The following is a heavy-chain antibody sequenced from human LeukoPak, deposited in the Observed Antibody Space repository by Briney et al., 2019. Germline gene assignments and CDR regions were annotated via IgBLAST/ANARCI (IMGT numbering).Heavy chain of an antibody. D-gene: IGHD3-22*01. CDR3: AKDGLTGYYDSSGYSDY. CDR2: ISGSGGST. Sequence: GGSLRLSCAASGFTFSSYAMSWVRQAPGKGLEWVSAISGSGGSTYYADSVKGRFTISRDNSKNTLYLQMNSLRAEDTAVYYCAKDGLTGYYDSSGYSDYWGQGTLVTVSS. V-gene: IGHV3-23*01. CDR1: GFTFSSYA. J-gene: IGHJ4*02.